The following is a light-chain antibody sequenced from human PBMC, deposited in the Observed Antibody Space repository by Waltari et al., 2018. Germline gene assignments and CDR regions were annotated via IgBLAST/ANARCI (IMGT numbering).Light chain of an antibody. CDR2: AAS. V-gene: IGKV1-39*01. CDR1: KSNSSY. J-gene: IGKJ1*01. CDR3: QKSYSTPRT. Sequence: DIQMTQSPSSLSASVGDRVTITCRASKSNSSYLNWYQHKPGKAPKLLIYAASNLQSGVPSRFSGSGSGTDFTLTIKGLQPEDFATYYCQKSYSTPRTFGQGTKVDIK.